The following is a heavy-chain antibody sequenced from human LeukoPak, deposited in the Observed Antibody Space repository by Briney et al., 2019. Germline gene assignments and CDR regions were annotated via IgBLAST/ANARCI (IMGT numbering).Heavy chain of an antibody. V-gene: IGHV3-23*01. CDR2: ISGSGGST. Sequence: AGGSLRLSCAASGFTFSSYAMSWVRQAPGKGREWVSAISGSGGSTYYADSVKGRFTISRDNSKNTLYLQMNSLRAEDTAVYYCAKTPVYQPTDWFDPWGQGTLVTVSS. D-gene: IGHD2-2*01. J-gene: IGHJ5*02. CDR3: AKTPVYQPTDWFDP. CDR1: GFTFSSYA.